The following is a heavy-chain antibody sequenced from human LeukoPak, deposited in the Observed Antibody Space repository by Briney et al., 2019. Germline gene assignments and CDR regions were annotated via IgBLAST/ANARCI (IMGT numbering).Heavy chain of an antibody. CDR2: ISSSGSTM. D-gene: IGHD2-15*01. V-gene: IGHV3-11*04. Sequence: GGSLRLSCAASGFIFSDYYMSWIRQAPGKGLEWVSYISSSGSTMYYTDSVKGRFTISGDNSKNTLYLQMNSLRVEDTAVYYCAKVGLGYCSGGTCYGFDYWGQGTLVTVSS. CDR1: GFIFSDYY. CDR3: AKVGLGYCSGGTCYGFDY. J-gene: IGHJ4*02.